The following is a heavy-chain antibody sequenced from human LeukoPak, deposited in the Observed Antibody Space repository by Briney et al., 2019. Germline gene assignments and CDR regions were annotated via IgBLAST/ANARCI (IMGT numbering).Heavy chain of an antibody. V-gene: IGHV3-9*01. Sequence: PGGSLRLSCAASGFTFDDYAMHWVRQAPGKGLEWVSGISWNSGSIGYADSVKGRFTISRDNAKNSLYLQMNSLRAEDTALYYCAKTRNYYYDSSGYDYYFDYWGQGTLVTVSS. CDR3: AKTRNYYYDSSGYDYYFDY. J-gene: IGHJ4*02. CDR1: GFTFDDYA. CDR2: ISWNSGSI. D-gene: IGHD3-22*01.